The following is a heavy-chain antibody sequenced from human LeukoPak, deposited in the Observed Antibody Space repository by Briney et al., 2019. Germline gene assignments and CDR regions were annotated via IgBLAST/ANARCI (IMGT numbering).Heavy chain of an antibody. CDR3: ARDGGGNSWYYFDY. V-gene: IGHV3-30*04. CDR2: ISFDGSNK. J-gene: IGHJ4*02. D-gene: IGHD4-23*01. Sequence: GGSLRLSCAASGFTFSSYAMHWVRQAPGKGLEWEAVISFDGSNKYYADSVKGRFTISRDNSKNTLYLQMNSLRAEDTAVYYCARDGGGNSWYYFDYWGQGTLVTVSS. CDR1: GFTFSSYA.